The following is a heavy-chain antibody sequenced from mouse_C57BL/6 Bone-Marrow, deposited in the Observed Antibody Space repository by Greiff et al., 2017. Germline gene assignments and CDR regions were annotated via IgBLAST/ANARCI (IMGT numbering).Heavy chain of an antibody. Sequence: QVQLQQPGAELVKPGASVKLSCKASGYTFTSYWMHWVKQRPGRGLAWIGRIDPNSGGTKYNEKFKSKATLTVDKPSSTGYTQLRSLTSEDSAVYYGSRSITTVVAPMDDWGQGTSVTVSS. CDR1: GYTFTSYW. CDR3: SRSITTVVAPMDD. CDR2: IDPNSGGT. V-gene: IGHV1-72*01. J-gene: IGHJ4*01. D-gene: IGHD1-1*01.